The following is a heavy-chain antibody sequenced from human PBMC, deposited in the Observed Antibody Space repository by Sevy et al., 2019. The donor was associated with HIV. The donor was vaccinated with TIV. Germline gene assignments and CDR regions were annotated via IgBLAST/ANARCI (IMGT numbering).Heavy chain of an antibody. CDR2: IYYSGST. V-gene: IGHV4-30-4*01. Sequence: SETLSLTCTVSGGSISSGDYYWSWIRQPPGKGLEWIGYIYYSGSTYYNPSLKSRVTISVDTSKNQFSLKLGSVTAADTAVYYCARVFTMVRGVIYRNYGMDVWGQGTTVTVSS. D-gene: IGHD3-10*01. CDR1: GGSISSGDYY. CDR3: ARVFTMVRGVIYRNYGMDV. J-gene: IGHJ6*02.